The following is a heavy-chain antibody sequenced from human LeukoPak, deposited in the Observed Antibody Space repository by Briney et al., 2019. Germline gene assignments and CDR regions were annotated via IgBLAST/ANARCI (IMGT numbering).Heavy chain of an antibody. D-gene: IGHD2-2*02. J-gene: IGHJ4*02. CDR2: INPSGGST. CDR3: ARDHCGSSTSCYTSDY. Sequence: GASVKVSCKASGYTFTSYYMHWVRQAPGQGLEWMGIINPSGGSTSYAQKFQGRVTMTRDMSTSTVYMELSSLRSEDTAVYYCARDHCGSSTSCYTSDYWGQGTLVTVSS. CDR1: GYTFTSYY. V-gene: IGHV1-46*01.